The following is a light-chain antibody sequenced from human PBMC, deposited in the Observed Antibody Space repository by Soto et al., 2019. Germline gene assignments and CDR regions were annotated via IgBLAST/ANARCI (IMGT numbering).Light chain of an antibody. V-gene: IGKV1-5*01. J-gene: IGKJ2*01. CDR3: HTYNSYSLHT. CDR2: DAS. CDR1: QSVSRR. Sequence: DIQMTQSPSTLSASVGDRITITCRPSQSVSRRLAWFQQKPGKAPKLLIYDASSLESGVPSRFSGRGSGTEFTLTISSLQPDDCATYYCHTYNSYSLHTVGQGTKVDIK.